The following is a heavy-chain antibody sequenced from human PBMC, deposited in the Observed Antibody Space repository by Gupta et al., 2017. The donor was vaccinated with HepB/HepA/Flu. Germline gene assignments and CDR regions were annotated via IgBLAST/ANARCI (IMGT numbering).Heavy chain of an antibody. J-gene: IGHJ6*02. CDR1: GGSISSDDYY. CDR3: ARVDYYYYDMDV. Sequence: QVQLQESGPGLVKPSQTLSLTCTGSGGSISSDDYYWSWIRQPPGKGLEWIGYIYYNGSTYYNPSLKSRVTISVDTSKNQFSLKVTSVTAADTAIYYCARVDYYYYDMDVWGQGTAVTVSS. CDR2: IYYNGST. V-gene: IGHV4-30-4*01.